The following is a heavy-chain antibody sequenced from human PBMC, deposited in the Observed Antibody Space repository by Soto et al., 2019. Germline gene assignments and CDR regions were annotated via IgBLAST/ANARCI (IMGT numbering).Heavy chain of an antibody. CDR2: IIPIFGTA. D-gene: IGHD4-17*01. V-gene: IGHV1-69*01. Sequence: QVQLVQSGAEVKKPGSSVKVSCKASGGTFSSYAISWVRQAPGQGLEWMGGIIPIFGTANYAQKFQGRVTITADESTSTAYMERSSLRSEDTAVYYCAREQNDYGDPRMPPRRFDPWGQGTLVTVSS. CDR1: GGTFSSYA. CDR3: AREQNDYGDPRMPPRRFDP. J-gene: IGHJ5*02.